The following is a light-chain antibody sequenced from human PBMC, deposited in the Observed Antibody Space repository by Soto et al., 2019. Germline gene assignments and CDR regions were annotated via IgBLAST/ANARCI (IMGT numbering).Light chain of an antibody. CDR1: QSISSY. CDR3: QHYNSYSET. J-gene: IGKJ1*01. CDR2: KAS. V-gene: IGKV1-5*03. Sequence: DIQMTQSPSSLSASVGDRVTITCRASQSISSYLNWYQQKPGKAPKLLIYKASTLKSGVPSRFRGSGSGTEFTLTISSLKPDDFETYYCQHYNSYSETFGQGTKVDIK.